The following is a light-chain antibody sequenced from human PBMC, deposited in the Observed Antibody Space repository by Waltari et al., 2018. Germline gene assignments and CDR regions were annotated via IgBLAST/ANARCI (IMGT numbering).Light chain of an antibody. V-gene: IGLV2-23*01. CDR1: YYDIGNYDL. Sequence: QSALTQPASVSGSPGQSVTISCTGTYYDIGNYDLVSWYQQYPGKAPRLIIYEATSRPSWVSNHFSASKSGNTASLTISGLQTEDEAHYYCCSYAGENTMIFGGGTRLTVL. CDR3: CSYAGENTMI. CDR2: EAT. J-gene: IGLJ2*01.